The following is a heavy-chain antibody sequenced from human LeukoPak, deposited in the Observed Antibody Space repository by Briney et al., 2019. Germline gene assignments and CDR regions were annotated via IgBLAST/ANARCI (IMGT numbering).Heavy chain of an antibody. CDR3: ARAVSGWWEYFDY. D-gene: IGHD6-19*01. CDR2: ISSSSSYI. Sequence: GGSLRLSCAASGFTFSSYSMNWVRQAPGKGLEWVSSISSSSSYIYYADSVKGRFTISRDNAKNSLYLQMNSLRAEDTAVYYCARAVSGWWEYFDYWGQGNLVTVSS. J-gene: IGHJ4*02. CDR1: GFTFSSYS. V-gene: IGHV3-21*01.